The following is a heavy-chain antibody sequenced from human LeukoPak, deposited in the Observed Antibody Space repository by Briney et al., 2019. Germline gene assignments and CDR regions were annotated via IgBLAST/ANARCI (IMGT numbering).Heavy chain of an antibody. D-gene: IGHD3-10*01. J-gene: IGHJ6*02. CDR3: ARDEPEERITMVRGVRYGMDV. V-gene: IGHV3-21*01. CDR1: GYTFSSYS. CDR2: ISSSSSYI. Sequence: GGSLRLSCAASGYTFSSYSMNWVRQAPGKGLEWVSSISSSSSYIYYADSVKGRFTISRDNAKNSLYLQMNSLRAEDTAVYYCARDEPEERITMVRGVRYGMDVWGQGTTVTVSS.